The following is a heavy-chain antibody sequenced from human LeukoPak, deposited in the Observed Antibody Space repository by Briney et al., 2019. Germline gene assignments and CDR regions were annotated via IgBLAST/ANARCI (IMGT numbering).Heavy chain of an antibody. CDR1: GFTFSDYN. CDR3: ARVLRYCSGGNCYSGGLGYMDV. Sequence: GSLRLSCAASGFTFSDYNMRWIRQAPGKGLEWVSSISRSGSTKYYADSVKGRFTISRDNAKNSLFLHMNSLRAEDTAVYYCARVLRYCSGGNCYSGGLGYMDVWGKGTTVTISS. V-gene: IGHV3-11*01. CDR2: ISRSGSTK. J-gene: IGHJ6*03. D-gene: IGHD2-15*01.